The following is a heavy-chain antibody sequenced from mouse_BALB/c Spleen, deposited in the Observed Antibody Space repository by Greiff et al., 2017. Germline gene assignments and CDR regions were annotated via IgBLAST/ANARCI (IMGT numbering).Heavy chain of an antibody. V-gene: IGHV14-4*02. J-gene: IGHJ2*01. D-gene: IGHD1-1*01. CDR1: GFNIKDYY. CDR3: NAYYYGSSYVDYFDY. CDR2: IDPENGDT. Sequence: VQLKESGAELVRSGASVKLSCTASGFNIKDYYMHWVKQRPEQGLEWIGWIDPENGDTEYAPKFQGKATMTADTSSHTAYLQLSSLTSEDTAVYYCNAYYYGSSYVDYFDYWGQGTTLTVSS.